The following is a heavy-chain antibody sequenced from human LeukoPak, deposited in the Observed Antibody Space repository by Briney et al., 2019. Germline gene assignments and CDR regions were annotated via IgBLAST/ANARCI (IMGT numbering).Heavy chain of an antibody. CDR2: ISGLNGAT. CDR1: GYTFDSYG. J-gene: IGHJ6*03. Sequence: ASVKVSCQASGYTFDSYGISWVRRAPGQGLEWMGGISGLNGATNYAQKMQGRVTMTTDASTTTADMELRNLTSDDTAVYYCARVIWSGYNAYMDVWGEGTPVSVSS. CDR3: ARVIWSGYNAYMDV. D-gene: IGHD3-3*01. V-gene: IGHV1-18*01.